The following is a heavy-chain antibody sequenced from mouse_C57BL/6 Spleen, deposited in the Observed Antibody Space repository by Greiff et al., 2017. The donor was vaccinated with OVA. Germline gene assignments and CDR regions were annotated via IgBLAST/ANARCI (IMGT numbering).Heavy chain of an antibody. J-gene: IGHJ1*03. V-gene: IGHV1-4*01. CDR3: ARHLDYYDV. Sequence: QVQLKESGAELARPGASVKMSCKASGYTFTSYTMHWVKQRPGQGLEWIGYINPSSSYTKYNQKFKDKATLTADKSSSTAYMQLSSLTSEDSAVYYCARHLDYYDVWGTGTTVTVSS. CDR1: GYTFTSYT. CDR2: INPSSSYT.